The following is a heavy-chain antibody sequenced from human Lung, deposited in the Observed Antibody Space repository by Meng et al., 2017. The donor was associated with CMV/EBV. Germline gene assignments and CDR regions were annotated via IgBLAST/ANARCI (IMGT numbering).Heavy chain of an antibody. Sequence: SXXVSXKASGDTFSNYAFSWVRQAPGQGLEWMGGIIPTFGAPNYAQKFDGRVTITTDKSTSTAYMELSGLTSEDSAVYYCAVDLWSGYYTTLDYWGLGNXV. CDR1: GDTFSNYA. CDR2: IIPTFGAP. D-gene: IGHD3-3*01. J-gene: IGHJ4*02. V-gene: IGHV1-69*05. CDR3: AVDLWSGYYTTLDY.